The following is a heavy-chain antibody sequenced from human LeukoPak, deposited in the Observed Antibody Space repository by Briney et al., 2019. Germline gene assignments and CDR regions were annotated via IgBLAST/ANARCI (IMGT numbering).Heavy chain of an antibody. CDR1: GGSISSSSYY. CDR3: ARPAYRGSYYDAFDI. J-gene: IGHJ3*02. D-gene: IGHD1-26*01. CDR2: IYYSGST. V-gene: IGHV4-39*01. Sequence: PSETLSLTCTVSGGSISSSSYYWGWIRQPPGKGLEWIVSIYYSGSTYYNPSFKSRVTISVDTSKSKFSLKLNSVTAADTAVYYCARPAYRGSYYDAFDIWGQGTMVTVSS.